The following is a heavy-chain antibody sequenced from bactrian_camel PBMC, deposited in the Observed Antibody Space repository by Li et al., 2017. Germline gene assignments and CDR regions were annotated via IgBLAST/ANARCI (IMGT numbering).Heavy chain of an antibody. J-gene: IGHJ4*01. V-gene: IGHV3S53*01. CDR1: GDIPKCG. D-gene: IGHD1*01. CDR3: GRGFSKGFGPNCQYNF. CDR2: ISSDGTP. Sequence: HVQLVESGGGPVQAGGSLMLSCVYSGDIPKCGMGWYRQAPAKEPELVSFISSDGTPRYTDSVKGRFTISHDNAKNTLYLQMNDLKPEDTAMYYCGRGFSKGFGPNCQYNFSGRGTQVTVS.